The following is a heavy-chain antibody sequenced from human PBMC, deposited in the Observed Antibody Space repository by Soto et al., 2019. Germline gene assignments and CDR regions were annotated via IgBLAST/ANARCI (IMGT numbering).Heavy chain of an antibody. J-gene: IGHJ4*02. CDR2: IWYDGSNK. Sequence: QVQLVESGGGVVQPGRSLRLSCAASGFTFSSYGMHWVRQAPGKGLEWVAVIWYDGSNKYYADSVKGRFTISRDNSKNTLYLQMNSLRAEDTAVYYCARDRVPGGLYSGSSPVDSWGQGTLVTVSS. V-gene: IGHV3-33*01. D-gene: IGHD1-26*01. CDR1: GFTFSSYG. CDR3: ARDRVPGGLYSGSSPVDS.